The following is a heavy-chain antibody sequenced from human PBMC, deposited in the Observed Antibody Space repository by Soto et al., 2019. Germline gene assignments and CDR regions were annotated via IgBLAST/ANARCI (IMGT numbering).Heavy chain of an antibody. Sequence: GGSLRLSCAASGFTFSSYAMHWVRQAPGKGLEWVAVISYDGSNKYYADSVKGRFTISRDNSKNTLYLQMNSLRAEDTAVYYCAREGFYYDSSGYSYNWFAPWGQGTLVTVSS. D-gene: IGHD3-22*01. CDR3: AREGFYYDSSGYSYNWFAP. J-gene: IGHJ5*02. CDR2: ISYDGSNK. CDR1: GFTFSSYA. V-gene: IGHV3-30-3*01.